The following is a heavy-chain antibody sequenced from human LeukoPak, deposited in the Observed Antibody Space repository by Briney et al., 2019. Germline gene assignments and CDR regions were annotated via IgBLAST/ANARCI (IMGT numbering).Heavy chain of an antibody. V-gene: IGHV3-74*01. Sequence: GGSLRLSCVASEFMFSDFWMHWVRRVPGKGPVWLSRINGVGMSTRYADSVKGRFTTSRDNAKNTVYLQMNSLRVEDTAVYYCARSGRDSSGNYNTLDYWGQGTLVTVSS. J-gene: IGHJ4*02. CDR2: INGVGMST. D-gene: IGHD3-22*01. CDR3: ARSGRDSSGNYNTLDY. CDR1: EFMFSDFW.